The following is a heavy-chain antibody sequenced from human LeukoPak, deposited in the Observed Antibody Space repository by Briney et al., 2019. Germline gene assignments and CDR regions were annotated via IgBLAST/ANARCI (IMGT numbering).Heavy chain of an antibody. V-gene: IGHV4-38-2*01. J-gene: IGHJ4*02. CDR3: ARHSCSSTSCYIFDY. D-gene: IGHD2-2*02. CDR1: GYSISSGYY. Sequence: TASETLSLTCAVSGYSISSGYYWGWIQQPPGKGLEWIGSIYHSGSTYYNPSLKSRVTISVDTSKNQFSLKLSSVTAADTAVYYCARHSCSSTSCYIFDYWGQGTLVTVSS. CDR2: IYHSGST.